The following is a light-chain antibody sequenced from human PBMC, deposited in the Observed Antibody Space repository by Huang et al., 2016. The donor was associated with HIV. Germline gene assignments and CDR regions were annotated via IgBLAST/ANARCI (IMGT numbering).Light chain of an antibody. J-gene: IGKJ5*01. CDR2: EAS. Sequence: EIVLTQSPATLSLSPGERATLSCRASQGISNYLAWYQQKPGQPPRLLIYEASNRATGIPVRFSGSGSGTDFTLTISSLEPEDFAVYYCQQRGNWPPITFGQGTRLEIK. CDR1: QGISNY. V-gene: IGKV3-11*01. CDR3: QQRGNWPPIT.